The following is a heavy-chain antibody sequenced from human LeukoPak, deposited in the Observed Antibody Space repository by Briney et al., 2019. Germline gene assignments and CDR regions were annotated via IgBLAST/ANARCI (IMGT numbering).Heavy chain of an antibody. CDR3: TTGFPIPVAGTGFDY. CDR2: IKSKTDGGTT. J-gene: IGHJ4*02. Sequence: GGSLRLPCAASGFTFRNAWMSWVRQAPGKGLEWVGRIKSKTDGGTTDYAAPVKGRFTISRDDSKNTLYLQMNSLKTEDTAVYYCTTGFPIPVAGTGFDYWGQGTLVTVSS. CDR1: GFTFRNAW. V-gene: IGHV3-15*01. D-gene: IGHD6-19*01.